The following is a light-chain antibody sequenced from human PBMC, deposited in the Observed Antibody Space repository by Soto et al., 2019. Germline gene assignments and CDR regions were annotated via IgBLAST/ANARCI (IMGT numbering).Light chain of an antibody. Sequence: QSALTQPASVSGSPGQSITISCTGTSSDVGGYNYVSWYQQHPGKAPKLIIYEVSNRPSGISNRFSGSKSGNTASLTISGLQAEDEADYYCFSYRGSNTRVFGGGTKLTVL. CDR3: FSYRGSNTRV. CDR1: SSDVGGYNY. J-gene: IGLJ3*02. CDR2: EVS. V-gene: IGLV2-14*01.